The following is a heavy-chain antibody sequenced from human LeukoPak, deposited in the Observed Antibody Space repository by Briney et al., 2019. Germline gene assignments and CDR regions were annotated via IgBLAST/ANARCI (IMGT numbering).Heavy chain of an antibody. Sequence: ASVEVSCKASGYTFTDYYIHWVRQAPGQGLEWMGWILPNSGDTKYAQNFQGRVTMTRDTSVSTAYMELTRLGSDDTAVHYCARVLWGKTFDYWGQGTLVTVSS. CDR1: GYTFTDYY. D-gene: IGHD7-27*01. J-gene: IGHJ4*02. CDR3: ARVLWGKTFDY. CDR2: ILPNSGDT. V-gene: IGHV1-2*02.